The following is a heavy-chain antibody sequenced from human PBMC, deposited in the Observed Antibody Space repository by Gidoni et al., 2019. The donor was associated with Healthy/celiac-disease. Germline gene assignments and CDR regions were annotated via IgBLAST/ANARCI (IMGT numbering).Heavy chain of an antibody. V-gene: IGHV3-30-3*01. J-gene: IGHJ4*02. CDR2: ISYDGNNK. CDR1: GFTFSSYA. CDR3: ARTGMRVY. D-gene: IGHD1-1*01. Sequence: SLRLSCAASGFTFSSYAMHWVRQAPGKGLEWVAVISYDGNNKYYAASVKGRFTISRDNSKNTLYLQMNSLRAEDTAVYYCARTGMRVYWGQGTLVTVSS.